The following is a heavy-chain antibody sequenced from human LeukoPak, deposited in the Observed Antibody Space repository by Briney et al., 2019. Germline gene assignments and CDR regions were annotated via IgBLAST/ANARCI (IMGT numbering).Heavy chain of an antibody. V-gene: IGHV4-59*08. Sequence: SETLSLTCSVSGGSISGYSWSWIRQPPGKGLEWIGHTQISGNTLYNYSPKSRVTISVETSKTQSSLKLTSVTAADTAVYYCARRNTTTRSDSKFDYWGQGTLVTVSS. CDR2: TQISGNT. J-gene: IGHJ4*02. CDR3: ARRNTTTRSDSKFDY. D-gene: IGHD1-26*01. CDR1: GGSISGYS.